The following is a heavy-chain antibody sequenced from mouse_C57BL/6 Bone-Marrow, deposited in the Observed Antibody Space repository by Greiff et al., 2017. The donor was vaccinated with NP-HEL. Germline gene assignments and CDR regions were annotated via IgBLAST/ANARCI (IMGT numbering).Heavy chain of an antibody. J-gene: IGHJ3*02. CDR2: IHPNSGST. CDR1: GYTFTSYW. V-gene: IGHV1-64*01. CDR3: ARWDYYGSSPPG. D-gene: IGHD1-1*01. Sequence: QVQLKESGAELVKPGASVKLSCKASGYTFTSYWMHWVKQRPGQGLEWIGMIHPNSGSTNYNEKFKSKATLTVDKSSSTAYMQLSSLTSEDSAVYYCARWDYYGSSPPGWGQGTLVTVSA.